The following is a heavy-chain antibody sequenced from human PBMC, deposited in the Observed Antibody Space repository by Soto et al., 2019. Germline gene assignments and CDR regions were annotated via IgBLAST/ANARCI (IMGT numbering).Heavy chain of an antibody. CDR3: ARFDILTGSLDY. Sequence: TLSLTCAVSGGSISSGGYSWSWIRQPPGKGLEWIGYIYHSGSTYYNPSLKSRVTISVDRSKNQFSLKLSSVTAADTAVYYCARFDILTGSLDYWGQGTLVTVSS. CDR1: GGSISSGGYS. J-gene: IGHJ4*02. CDR2: IYHSGST. V-gene: IGHV4-30-2*01. D-gene: IGHD3-9*01.